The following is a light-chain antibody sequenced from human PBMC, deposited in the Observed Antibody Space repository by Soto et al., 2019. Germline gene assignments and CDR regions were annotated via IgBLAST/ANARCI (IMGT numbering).Light chain of an antibody. Sequence: DIQMTQSPSTLSASVGDTVTITCRASQSIDTWLAWHQQKPGRAPKLLISKASTLESGVPSRFSGSGSGTDFTLTISGLQPADFAIYYCQQYKSYRAFGQGTKVEI. CDR1: QSIDTW. CDR2: KAS. V-gene: IGKV1-5*03. J-gene: IGKJ1*01. CDR3: QQYKSYRA.